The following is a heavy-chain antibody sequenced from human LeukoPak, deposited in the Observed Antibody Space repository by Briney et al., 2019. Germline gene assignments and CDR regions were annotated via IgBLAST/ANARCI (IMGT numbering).Heavy chain of an antibody. Sequence: PGGSLRLSCAASGLTFSNYAMMWLRQAPGKGLEWVAAIIGNGGWALYADSVKGRFTISRDNSKNTLYLQMSSLRAEDTAVYYCANGSYWGQGTLVTVSS. J-gene: IGHJ4*02. CDR2: IIGNGGWA. D-gene: IGHD1-26*01. CDR3: ANGSY. CDR1: GLTFSNYA. V-gene: IGHV3-23*01.